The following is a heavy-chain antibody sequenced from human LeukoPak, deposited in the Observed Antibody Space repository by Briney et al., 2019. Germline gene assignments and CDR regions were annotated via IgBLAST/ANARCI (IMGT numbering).Heavy chain of an antibody. CDR2: ISAYNGNT. D-gene: IGHD6-13*01. CDR3: AREWAAAGSDY. CDR1: GYTFTSYG. V-gene: IGHV1-18*01. Sequence: ASVKVSCKASGYTFTSYGIGWVRQAPGQGLERMGWISAYNGNTNYALKLQGRVTMTTDTSTSTAYMELRSLRSDDTAVYYCAREWAAAGSDYWGQGTLVTVSS. J-gene: IGHJ4*02.